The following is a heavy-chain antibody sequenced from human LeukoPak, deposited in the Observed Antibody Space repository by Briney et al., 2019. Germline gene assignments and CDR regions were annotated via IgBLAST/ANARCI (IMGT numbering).Heavy chain of an antibody. CDR2: IKSKTDGGTT. V-gene: IGHV3-15*01. Sequence: GGSLRLSCAASGFTFSDYSFNWVRQAPGKGLEWVGRIKSKTDGGTTDYAAPVKGRFTISRDDSKNTLYLQMNSLKTEDTAVYYCTTEVTVTRSGYWGQGTLVTVSS. CDR1: GFTFSDYS. D-gene: IGHD4-17*01. J-gene: IGHJ4*02. CDR3: TTEVTVTRSGY.